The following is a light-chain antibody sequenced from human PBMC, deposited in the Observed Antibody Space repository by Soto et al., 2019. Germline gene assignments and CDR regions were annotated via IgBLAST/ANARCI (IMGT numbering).Light chain of an antibody. CDR1: QSLLHSDGKTY. Sequence: DIVMTQTPLSLSVTPGQPASISCKSSQSLLHSDGKTYLYWYLQRSGQPPQLLIHEVSNRFSGVPDRFSGSGSGTDFTLEISRVEADDVGIYYCMQSIQLPRTFGQGTKVEIK. V-gene: IGKV2D-29*01. CDR2: EVS. J-gene: IGKJ1*01. CDR3: MQSIQLPRT.